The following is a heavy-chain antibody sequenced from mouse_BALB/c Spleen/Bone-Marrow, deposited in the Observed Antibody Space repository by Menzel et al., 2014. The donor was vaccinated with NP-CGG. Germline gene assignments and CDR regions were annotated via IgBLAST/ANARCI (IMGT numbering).Heavy chain of an antibody. CDR1: GYTFXNYW. D-gene: IGHD4-1*01. CDR2: IYPGGGYT. V-gene: IGHV1-63*02. Sequence: QVQLKHSGAELVRPGTSVKISCEASGYTFXNYWLGWVKQRPGHGLEWIGDIYPGGGYTNYNGKFKGKATLTADTSSSTAYMQLSSLTSEDSAVYFCARRGTGVDYRGQGTTLTVSS. CDR3: ARRGTGVDY. J-gene: IGHJ2*01.